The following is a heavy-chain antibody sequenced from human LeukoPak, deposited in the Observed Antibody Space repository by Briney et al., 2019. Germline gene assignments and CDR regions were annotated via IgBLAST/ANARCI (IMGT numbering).Heavy chain of an antibody. CDR2: INTGSTTI. CDR1: GFHFSTYG. V-gene: IGHV3-48*01. Sequence: HGGSLRLSCAASGFHFSTYGMNWVRQAPGKGLEWVSYINTGSTTIHHADSVKGRFTISRDNTRNSLFLQMNSLRVEDTAVSFCARVPDDPWSGYFFDCWGQGTLVTVSS. J-gene: IGHJ4*02. CDR3: ARVPDDPWSGYFFDC. D-gene: IGHD3-3*01.